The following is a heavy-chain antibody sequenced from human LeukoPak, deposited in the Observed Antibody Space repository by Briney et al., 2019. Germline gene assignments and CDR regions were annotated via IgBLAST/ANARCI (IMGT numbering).Heavy chain of an antibody. V-gene: IGHV4-59*02. J-gene: IGHJ4*02. D-gene: IGHD1-1*01. CDR2: IYYTGGT. Sequence: PSETLSLTCAVSGGSVNGYYWSWIRKPPGKGLEWIGYIYYTGGTNYNPSLRSRVTISVDTSNDQLSLKLTSVSAADTAVYYCARVGDWNDLVYWGQGILVTVSS. CDR3: ARVGDWNDLVY. CDR1: GGSVNGYY.